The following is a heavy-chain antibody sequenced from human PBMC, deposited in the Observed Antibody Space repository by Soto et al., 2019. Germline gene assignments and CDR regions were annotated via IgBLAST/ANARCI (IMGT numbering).Heavy chain of an antibody. D-gene: IGHD1-26*01. V-gene: IGHV4-59*08. CDR1: GGSIHSYF. CDR2: VHYTGMT. Sequence: ETLSLTCTVSGGSIHSYFWGWIRQPPGKGLEYIGHVHYTGMTDYNPSFNSRVTISVDMPKNQFSLNLNSVTAADTAVYYCARHENGGTYPLAYWGQGALVTVSS. J-gene: IGHJ4*02. CDR3: ARHENGGTYPLAY.